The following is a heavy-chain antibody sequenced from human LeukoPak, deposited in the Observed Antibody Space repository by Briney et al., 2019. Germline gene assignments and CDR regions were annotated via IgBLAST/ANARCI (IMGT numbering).Heavy chain of an antibody. Sequence: PSETRSLTCAVSGYSISSGYYWGWVRQAPGKGLEWIGSIYHTGSTGYNPSLKSRLTISVDMSKNQFSLNLRSVTAADTAVYYCARDKDDYVWGTYRWWGQGMLVTVSS. CDR2: IYHTGST. V-gene: IGHV4-38-2*01. J-gene: IGHJ4*02. CDR3: ARDKDDYVWGTYRW. CDR1: GYSISSGYY. D-gene: IGHD3-16*02.